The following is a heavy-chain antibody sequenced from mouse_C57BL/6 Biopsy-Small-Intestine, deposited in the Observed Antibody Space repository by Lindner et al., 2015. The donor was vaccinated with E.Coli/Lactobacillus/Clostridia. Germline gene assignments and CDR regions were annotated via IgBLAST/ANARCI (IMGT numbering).Heavy chain of an antibody. V-gene: IGHV1-81*01. D-gene: IGHD1-1*01. J-gene: IGHJ1*03. Sequence: VQLQESGAELARPGASVKLSCKASGYTFTSYGISWVKQRTGQGLEWIGEIYPRSGNTYHNEKFKGKATLTADKSSSTVYMELRSLTSEDSAVYFCAKITTVVATDWYFDVWGTGTTVTVSS. CDR1: GYTFTSYG. CDR2: IYPRSGNT. CDR3: AKITTVVATDWYFDV.